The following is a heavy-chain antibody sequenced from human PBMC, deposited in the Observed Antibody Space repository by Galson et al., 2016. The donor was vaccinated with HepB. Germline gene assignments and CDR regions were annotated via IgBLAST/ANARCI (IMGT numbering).Heavy chain of an antibody. D-gene: IGHD1-1*01. Sequence: SLRLSCAASGFTFSDYYMSWVRQAPGKGLEWLSIISGSGTSIYYTDSVKGRFTVSRDNAKNSLFLQMNSLRAEDTAIYYCARDFGAGTTFDYWGQGTLVTVSS. J-gene: IGHJ4*02. V-gene: IGHV3-11*04. CDR1: GFTFSDYY. CDR2: ISGSGTSI. CDR3: ARDFGAGTTFDY.